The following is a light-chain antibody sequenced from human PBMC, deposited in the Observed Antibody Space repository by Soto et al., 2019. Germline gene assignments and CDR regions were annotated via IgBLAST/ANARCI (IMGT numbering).Light chain of an antibody. J-gene: IGKJ1*01. Sequence: DTQMTQSPSTLSASVGDRVTITCRASQSISSWLAWYQQKPGKAPKLLIYDASSLESGVPSRFSGSGSGTEFTLTISSLQPDDFATYYCQQYNSNPWTFGQGTKV. CDR1: QSISSW. CDR2: DAS. V-gene: IGKV1-5*01. CDR3: QQYNSNPWT.